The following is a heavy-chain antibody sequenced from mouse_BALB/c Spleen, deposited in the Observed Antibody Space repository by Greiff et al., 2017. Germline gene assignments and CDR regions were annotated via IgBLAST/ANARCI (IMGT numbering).Heavy chain of an antibody. V-gene: IGHV14-1*02. CDR2: IDPENGNT. J-gene: IGHJ2*01. Sequence: EVQLQQSGAELVRPGALVKLSCKASGFNIKDYYMHWVKQRPEQGLEWIGWIDPENGNTIYDPKFQGKASITADTSSNTAYLQLSSLTSEDTAVYYCARYGNYWVYFDYWGQGTTLTVSS. CDR1: GFNIKDYY. D-gene: IGHD2-1*01. CDR3: ARYGNYWVYFDY.